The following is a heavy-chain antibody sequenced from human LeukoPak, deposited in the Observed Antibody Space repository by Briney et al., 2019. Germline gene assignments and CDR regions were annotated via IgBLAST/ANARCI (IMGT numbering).Heavy chain of an antibody. J-gene: IGHJ4*02. CDR3: ARVDAVGTVNPFY. Sequence: ASVKVSCKASGYTFTSYGISWVRQAPGQGLEWMGWLRPDTGATNFAQNFLGRVTMTGDTSISTAYMELSRLRPDDTAVYYCARVDAVGTVNPFYWGQGTLVTVSS. CDR2: LRPDTGAT. CDR1: GYTFTSYG. V-gene: IGHV1-2*02. D-gene: IGHD2-8*02.